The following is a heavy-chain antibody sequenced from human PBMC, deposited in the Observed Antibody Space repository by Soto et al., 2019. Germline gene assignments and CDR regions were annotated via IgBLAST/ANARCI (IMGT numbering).Heavy chain of an antibody. CDR3: ARDLYGDYNNWFDP. D-gene: IGHD4-17*01. V-gene: IGHV3-23*01. J-gene: IGHJ5*02. Sequence: GGSLRLSCAASGFTFSSYAMSWVRQAPGKGLEWVSAISGSGGSTYYADSVKGRFTISRDNSKNTLYLQMNSLRAEDTAVYYCARDLYGDYNNWFDPWGQGTLVTVSS. CDR1: GFTFSSYA. CDR2: ISGSGGST.